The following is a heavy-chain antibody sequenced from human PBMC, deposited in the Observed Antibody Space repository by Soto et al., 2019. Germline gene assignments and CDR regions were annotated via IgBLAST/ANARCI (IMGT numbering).Heavy chain of an antibody. CDR2: ISGSGGST. CDR3: AKEERAYASGSYYN. V-gene: IGHV3-23*01. D-gene: IGHD3-10*01. Sequence: EVQLLESGGGLVQPGGSLKLSCAASGFTFSSYAMSWVRQAPGKGLEWVSAISGSGGSTHYADSVKARFTISRDNSKNTVYLQMNSLRAKDTAVYYCAKEERAYASGSYYNWGQGTLVTVSS. CDR1: GFTFSSYA. J-gene: IGHJ4*02.